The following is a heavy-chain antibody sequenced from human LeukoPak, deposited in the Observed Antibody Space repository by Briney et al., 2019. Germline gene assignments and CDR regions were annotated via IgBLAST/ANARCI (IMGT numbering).Heavy chain of an antibody. CDR2: INKDGSDK. D-gene: IGHD5-18*01. V-gene: IGHV3-7*03. CDR3: ANFVDTSMGGNDY. Sequence: GGSLRLSCAASGFTFSSYWMSWVRQAPGKGLEWVANINKDGSDKYYMDSVTGRFTISRDNSKNTLYLQMNSLRAEDTALYYCANFVDTSMGGNDYWGQGTLVTVSS. CDR1: GFTFSSYW. J-gene: IGHJ4*02.